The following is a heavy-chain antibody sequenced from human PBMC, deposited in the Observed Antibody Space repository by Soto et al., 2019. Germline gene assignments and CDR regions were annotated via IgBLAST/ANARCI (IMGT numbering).Heavy chain of an antibody. Sequence: PGVSLRISCAASGFTVSSNYMSWVRQAPGKGLEWVSVIYSGGSTYYADSVKGRFTISRDNSKNTLYLQMNSLRAEDTAVYYCAREGYCSGGSCYQDAFDIWGQGTMVTVSS. CDR1: GFTVSSNY. J-gene: IGHJ3*02. D-gene: IGHD2-15*01. V-gene: IGHV3-53*01. CDR3: AREGYCSGGSCYQDAFDI. CDR2: IYSGGST.